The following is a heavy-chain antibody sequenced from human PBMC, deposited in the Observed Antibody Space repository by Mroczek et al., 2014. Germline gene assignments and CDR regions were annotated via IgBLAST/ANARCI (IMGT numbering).Heavy chain of an antibody. J-gene: IGHJ4*02. CDR1: GFTFSSYA. V-gene: IGHV3-30-3*01. CDR3: ARDSGWERGYSSTSGGPMGRAGFSGHSSSRLDY. Sequence: QVQLVQSGGGVVQPGRSLRLSCAASGFTFSSYALHWVRQTPGKGLEWVAVISYDGNNEHYVDSVKGRFTISRDNSKSTLYLQMNSLRVDDTAVYSCARDSGWERGYSSTSGGPMGRAGFSGHSSSRLDYWGRGTLV. CDR2: ISYDGNNE. D-gene: IGHD5-18*01.